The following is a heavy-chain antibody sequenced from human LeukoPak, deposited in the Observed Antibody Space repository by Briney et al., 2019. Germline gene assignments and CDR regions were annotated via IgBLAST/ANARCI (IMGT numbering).Heavy chain of an antibody. D-gene: IGHD3-10*01. J-gene: IGHJ4*02. CDR3: AKVHPFGELWVQGY. V-gene: IGHV3-66*01. CDR1: GFIVSTNY. Sequence: GGSLRLSCAASGFIVSTNYMSWVRQAPGKGLEWDSVLYSGGTTYYADSVKGRFTISRDNSKNTLYLQMNSLRAEDTAVYYCAKVHPFGELWVQGYSGQGTLVTVSS. CDR2: LYSGGTT.